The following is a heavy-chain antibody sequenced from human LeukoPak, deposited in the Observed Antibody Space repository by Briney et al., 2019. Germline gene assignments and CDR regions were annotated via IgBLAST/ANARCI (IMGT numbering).Heavy chain of an antibody. D-gene: IGHD3-9*01. CDR3: ARKYDILTDNDNWFDP. Sequence: ASVKVSCKASGYTFTSYYMHWVRQAPGQGLEWMGWINPNSGATKYAQNFQGRITMTRDTSISTGYLELSSLRPDDSAVYYCARKYDILTDNDNWFDPWGQGTLVTVSS. CDR2: INPNSGAT. J-gene: IGHJ5*02. CDR1: GYTFTSYY. V-gene: IGHV1-2*02.